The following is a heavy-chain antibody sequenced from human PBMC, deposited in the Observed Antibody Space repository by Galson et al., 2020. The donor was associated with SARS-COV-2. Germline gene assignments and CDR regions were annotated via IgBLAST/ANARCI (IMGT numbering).Heavy chain of an antibody. D-gene: IGHD3-10*01. J-gene: IGHJ4*02. CDR3: ATGWGSGTYSPFDY. CDR1: GASISSSSYW. V-gene: IGHV4-61*02. CDR2: IYTSGRT. Sequence: SETLSLTCTVSGASISSSSYWYSWIRQPAGKGLEWTGRIYTSGRTDYNPSLRSRVTISVDTSKNQFSLKLTSVTAADTAVYYCATGWGSGTYSPFDYWGQGILVTVSS.